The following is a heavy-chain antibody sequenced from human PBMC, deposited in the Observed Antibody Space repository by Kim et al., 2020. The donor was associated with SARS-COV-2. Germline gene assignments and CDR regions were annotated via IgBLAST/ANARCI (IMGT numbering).Heavy chain of an antibody. J-gene: IGHJ3*02. Sequence: ASVKVSCKVSGYTLTELSMHWVRQAPGKGLEWMGGFDPEDGETIYAQKFQGRVTMTEDTSTDTAYMELSSLRSEDTAVYYCATVSNVLSLGEFSSRFDAFDIWGQGTMVTVSS. CDR3: ATVSNVLSLGEFSSRFDAFDI. V-gene: IGHV1-24*01. D-gene: IGHD3-16*02. CDR1: GYTLTELS. CDR2: FDPEDGET.